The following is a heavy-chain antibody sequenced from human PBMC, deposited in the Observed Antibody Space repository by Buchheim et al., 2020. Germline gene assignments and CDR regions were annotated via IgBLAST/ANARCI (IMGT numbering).Heavy chain of an antibody. Sequence: QLVQSGPEVKKPGTSVKVSCKASGYTFTSYDINWVRQATGQGLEWMGWMNPNSGNTGYAQKFQGRVTMTRNTSISTAYLELSSLRSEDTAVYYCARGSSSSVLASWYYYYGMDVWCQGTT. D-gene: IGHD6-6*01. CDR1: GYTFTSYD. CDR2: MNPNSGNT. V-gene: IGHV1-8*01. CDR3: ARGSSSSVLASWYYYYGMDV. J-gene: IGHJ6*02.